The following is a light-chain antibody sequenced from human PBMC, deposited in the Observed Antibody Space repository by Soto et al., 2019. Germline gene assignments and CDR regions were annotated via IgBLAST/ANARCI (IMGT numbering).Light chain of an antibody. CDR1: SSNIGSNT. V-gene: IGLV1-44*01. J-gene: IGLJ3*02. Sequence: QSVLTQPPSASGTPGQRVTISCSGSSSNIGSNTVNWYRQLPGTAPKLLIYSNIQRPSGVPNRFSGSKSGTSASLAISGLQSEDEADYYCAAWDDSLTGWVFGGGTQLTVL. CDR3: AAWDDSLTGWV. CDR2: SNI.